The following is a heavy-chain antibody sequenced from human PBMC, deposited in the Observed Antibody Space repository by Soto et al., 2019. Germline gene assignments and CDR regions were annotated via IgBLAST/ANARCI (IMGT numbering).Heavy chain of an antibody. V-gene: IGHV3-30*18. Sequence: PWGSLRLSCAASGFTFSGYGMHWVRQAPGKGLEWVAVISYDGSNKYYADSVKGRFTISRDNSKNTLYLQMNSLRAEDTAVYYCAKERRRIVVVGTFYYVHGMDVWGQGTTVTVSS. CDR3: AKERRRIVVVGTFYYVHGMDV. CDR1: GFTFSGYG. J-gene: IGHJ6*02. CDR2: ISYDGSNK. D-gene: IGHD2-15*01.